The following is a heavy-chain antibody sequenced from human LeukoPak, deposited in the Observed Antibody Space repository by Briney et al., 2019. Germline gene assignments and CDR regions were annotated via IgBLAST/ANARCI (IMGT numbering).Heavy chain of an antibody. CDR1: GGSITHYY. J-gene: IGHJ4*02. V-gene: IGHV4-59*01. Sequence: SETLSLSCTVYGGSITHYYWNWIRQPPGKGLEWIGYTFYSGTTTYNPSLKSRVTISVDPSKNQFSLRLSSVTAADTAVYYCARDLSVWGRGTLVTVSS. CDR3: ARDLSV. CDR2: TFYSGTT.